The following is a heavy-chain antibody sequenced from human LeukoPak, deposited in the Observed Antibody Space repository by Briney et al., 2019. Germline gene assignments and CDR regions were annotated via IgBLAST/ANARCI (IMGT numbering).Heavy chain of an antibody. CDR2: IIPIFGTA. D-gene: IGHD2-2*01. Sequence: ASVKVSCKASGGTFSSYAISWVRQAPGQGLEWMGGIIPIFGTANYAQKFQGRVTITTDESTSTAYMELSSLRSEDTAVYYCARCPTHHCSSTSCYLAFDYWSQGTLVTVSS. V-gene: IGHV1-69*05. J-gene: IGHJ4*02. CDR3: ARCPTHHCSSTSCYLAFDY. CDR1: GGTFSSYA.